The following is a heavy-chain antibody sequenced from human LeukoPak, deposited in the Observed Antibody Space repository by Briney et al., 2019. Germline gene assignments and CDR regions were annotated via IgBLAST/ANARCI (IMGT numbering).Heavy chain of an antibody. CDR3: AKDGAAWSKDF. CDR2: IIGSGRKT. Sequence: GGSLRLSCEVSGFRFRDHDMTWVRQAPGKGLDWVAAIIGSGRKTFYADSVKGRFTISRDNSKNTLYLHLSTLRVEDSALYYCAKDGAAWSKDFWGQGTLVTVPS. CDR1: GFRFRDHD. D-gene: IGHD2-15*01. V-gene: IGHV3-23*01. J-gene: IGHJ4*02.